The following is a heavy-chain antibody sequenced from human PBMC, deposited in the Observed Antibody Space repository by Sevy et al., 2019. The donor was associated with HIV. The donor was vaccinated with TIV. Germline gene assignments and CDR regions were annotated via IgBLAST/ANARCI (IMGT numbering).Heavy chain of an antibody. V-gene: IGHV1-46*01. CDR2: INPSGGST. CDR1: GYTFTNYY. CDR3: ARVYYYDYSGPGY. D-gene: IGHD3-22*01. J-gene: IGHJ4*02. Sequence: ASVKVSCKASGYTFTNYYIHWVRQAPGQGLEWMGLINPSGGSTTNAQKFQGSVTMTRDTSTSTVYMELSSLKSDDTAEYYCARVYYYDYSGPGYWGQGTLVTVSS.